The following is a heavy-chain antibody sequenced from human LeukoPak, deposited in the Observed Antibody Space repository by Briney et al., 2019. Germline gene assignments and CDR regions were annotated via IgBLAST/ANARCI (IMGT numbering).Heavy chain of an antibody. Sequence: QPGGSLRLSCAASGFTVSRNYMSCARRAPGKGLEWVSVISRGGSTYYADAVKGRFTISRDNSKNTLYLQMNSLRAEDTAVYYCARETTKDFWSGTWGQGTLVTVSS. CDR1: GFTVSRNY. CDR3: ARETTKDFWSGT. CDR2: ISRGGST. D-gene: IGHD3-3*01. J-gene: IGHJ5*02. V-gene: IGHV3-53*01.